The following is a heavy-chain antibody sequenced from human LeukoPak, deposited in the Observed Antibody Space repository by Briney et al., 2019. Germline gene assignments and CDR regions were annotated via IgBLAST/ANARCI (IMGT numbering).Heavy chain of an antibody. CDR2: LSYDGRNE. CDR3: SHVARGLITKVRGVFTYYKYGLEA. V-gene: IGHV3-30*03. J-gene: IGHJ6*02. D-gene: IGHD3-10*01. CDR1: GLTFSNYG. Sequence: PGKSLRLSCEASGLTFSNYGMHWVRQAPGKGLEWVALLSYDGRNEYWSDSVKGRFAISRDNLRNTLYLQMNSLRSEDTAVYICSHVARGLITKVRGVFTYYKYGLEAWGQGTTVTVSS.